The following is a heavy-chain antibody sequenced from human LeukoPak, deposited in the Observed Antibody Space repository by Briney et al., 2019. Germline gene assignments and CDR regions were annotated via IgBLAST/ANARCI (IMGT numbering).Heavy chain of an antibody. CDR1: GFTFSDSR. V-gene: IGHV3-7*01. D-gene: IGHD2-2*02. CDR3: AKYTRWVAGDV. Sequence: GGSLRLSCAASGFTFSDSRMSWVRQAPGKGLEWVANMHQDGSAKGYVDSVEGRFTISRDNARNSLYLQLSSLRREDKAVYHCAKYTRWVAGDVWGQGTTVTVSS. CDR2: MHQDGSAK. J-gene: IGHJ6*02.